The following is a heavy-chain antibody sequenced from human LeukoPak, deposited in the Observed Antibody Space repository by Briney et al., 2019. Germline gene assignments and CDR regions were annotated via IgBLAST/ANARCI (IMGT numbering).Heavy chain of an antibody. CDR3: ATKQWLAPPPDS. Sequence: PGGSLRLSCAAPGFTFSKFWMLWVRQTPGKGLESGSRINTDGTVTTYADSVKGRFTVSRDDADNTMFLQMNSVRDEDTAVYYCATKQWLAPPPDSWGQGTPVTASS. V-gene: IGHV3-74*01. CDR1: GFTFSKFW. D-gene: IGHD6-19*01. J-gene: IGHJ4*02. CDR2: INTDGTVT.